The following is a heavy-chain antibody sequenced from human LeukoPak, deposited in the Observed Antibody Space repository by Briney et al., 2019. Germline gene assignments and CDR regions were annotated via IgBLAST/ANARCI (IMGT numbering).Heavy chain of an antibody. D-gene: IGHD3-22*01. CDR3: AKVRSSGYSYYFDY. V-gene: IGHV3-21*04. CDR2: ISSSSSYI. Sequence: GGSLRLSCAASGFTFSSYSMNWVRQAPGKGLEWVSSISSSSSYIYYADSVKGRFTISRDNGKNSLYLQMNSLRAEDTAVYYCAKVRSSGYSYYFDYWGQGTLVTVSS. J-gene: IGHJ4*02. CDR1: GFTFSSYS.